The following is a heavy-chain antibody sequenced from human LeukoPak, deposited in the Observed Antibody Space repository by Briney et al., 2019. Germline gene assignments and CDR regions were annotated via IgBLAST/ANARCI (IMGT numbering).Heavy chain of an antibody. CDR1: GGSISSYY. D-gene: IGHD4-23*01. CDR2: IYYSGST. J-gene: IGHJ4*02. Sequence: PSETLSLTCTVSGGSISSYYWSWIRQPPGKGLEWIGYIYYSGSTNYNPSLKSRVTISVDTSKNQFSLKLSSVTAADTAVYYCAREDYGGNSGGLGYWGQGTLVTVSS. CDR3: AREDYGGNSGGLGY. V-gene: IGHV4-59*12.